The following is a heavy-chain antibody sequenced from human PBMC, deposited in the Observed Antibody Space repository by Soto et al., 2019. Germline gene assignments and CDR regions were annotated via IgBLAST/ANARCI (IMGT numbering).Heavy chain of an antibody. CDR3: AREVVDGSSLWLDP. V-gene: IGHV1-69*13. D-gene: IGHD3-10*01. CDR2: IIPIYDSP. CDR1: GDTFNNYA. Sequence: GASVKISCRASGDTFNNYAISWVRKAPGQGLQWMGGIIPIYDSPSYAQGSHNRVTMTWNASISTAYMELSNLKSDDTAVYYCAREVVDGSSLWLDPWGQGTLVTVSS. J-gene: IGHJ5*02.